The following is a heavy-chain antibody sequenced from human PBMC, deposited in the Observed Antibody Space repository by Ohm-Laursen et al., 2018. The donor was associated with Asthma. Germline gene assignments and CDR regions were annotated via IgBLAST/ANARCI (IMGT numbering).Heavy chain of an antibody. V-gene: IGHV3-30*03. CDR3: ARDGIAVAAFDY. D-gene: IGHD6-19*01. CDR2: ISYDGSNK. Sequence: SLRLSCAASGFTFSRNGMHWVRQAPGKGLEWVAVISYDGSNKYYADSVKGRFTISRDNSKNTLYLQMNSLRAEDTAVYYCARDGIAVAAFDYWGQGTLVTVSS. CDR1: GFTFSRNG. J-gene: IGHJ4*02.